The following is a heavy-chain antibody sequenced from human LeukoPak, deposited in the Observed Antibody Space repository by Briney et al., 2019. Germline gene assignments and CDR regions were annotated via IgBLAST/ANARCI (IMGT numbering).Heavy chain of an antibody. V-gene: IGHV3-21*01. CDR1: GLTFSSYS. J-gene: IGHJ4*02. CDR2: ISSSSSYI. CDR3: ARDAQTARTGNH. D-gene: IGHD1-1*01. Sequence: KAGGPLKFSCAPPGLTFSSYSLTWVRQAPGKGLKWVSSISSSSSYIYYADSVKGRFTISKDNAKNSLYLQMNSLRAEDTAVYYCARDAQTARTGNHWGQGTLVTVSS.